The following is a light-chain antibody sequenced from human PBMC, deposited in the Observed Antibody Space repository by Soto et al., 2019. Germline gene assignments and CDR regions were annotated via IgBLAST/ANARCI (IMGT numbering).Light chain of an antibody. CDR2: GAS. J-gene: IGKJ4*01. CDR1: LSVGSK. CDR3: QQYDVWPALT. Sequence: EKVMTQSPVMLSVSPGERATLSCRASLSVGSKLAWYQQKPGQAPRLLIYGASTRATGTPVRFSGSGSGTEFTLTISGLQSEDSAVYYCQQYDVWPALTFGGGTKVDIK. V-gene: IGKV3-15*01.